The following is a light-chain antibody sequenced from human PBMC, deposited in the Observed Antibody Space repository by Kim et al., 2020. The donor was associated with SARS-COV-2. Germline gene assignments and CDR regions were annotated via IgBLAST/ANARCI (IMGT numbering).Light chain of an antibody. V-gene: IGLV4-69*01. J-gene: IGLJ3*02. CDR1: SGHSNYA. CDR3: QTWGTGIWV. Sequence: QLVLTQSPSASASLGASVKLTCTLSSGHSNYAIAWHQQQTEKGPRYLMKLNSDGSHNKGDGIPDRFSGSSSGAERYLTISSLQSEDEGDYYCQTWGTGIWVFGGGTLLTVL. CDR2: LNSDGSH.